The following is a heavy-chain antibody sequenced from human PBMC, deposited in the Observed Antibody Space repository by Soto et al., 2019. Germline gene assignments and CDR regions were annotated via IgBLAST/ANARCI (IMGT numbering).Heavy chain of an antibody. CDR2: IYPGDSDT. V-gene: IGHV5-51*01. D-gene: IGHD3-10*01. Sequence: GESLKICVTGCGYSFTSYWIGWVRQMPGKCLEWMGMIYPGDSDTRDSPSFQGQVTISADKSISTAYLQWRSLRASDTAMYYCARTSSGSYRLEYYGMDVWGQGTTVTVSS. CDR1: GYSFTSYW. CDR3: ARTSSGSYRLEYYGMDV. J-gene: IGHJ6*02.